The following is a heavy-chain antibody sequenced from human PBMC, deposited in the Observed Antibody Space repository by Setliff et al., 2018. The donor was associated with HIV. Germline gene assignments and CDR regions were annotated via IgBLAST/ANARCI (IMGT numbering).Heavy chain of an antibody. Sequence: GGSLRLSCAASGFTFNSYAMHWVRQAPGKGLQWVSVVSSDASNQYYGDSVKGRFTISRDNARNSLYLQMNSLRVEDTAVYYCARVLLVTNAVYGVVSNWFDPWGQGTLVTVSS. J-gene: IGHJ5*02. V-gene: IGHV3-30*04. CDR2: VSSDASNQ. CDR1: GFTFNSYA. CDR3: ARVLLVTNAVYGVVSNWFDP. D-gene: IGHD3-3*01.